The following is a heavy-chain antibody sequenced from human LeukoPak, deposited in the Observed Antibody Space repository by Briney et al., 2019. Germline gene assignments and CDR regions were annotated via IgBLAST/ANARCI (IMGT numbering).Heavy chain of an antibody. CDR2: ISSSSISI. CDR3: VRGPPRESISFGWFDS. J-gene: IGHJ5*01. V-gene: IGHV3-48*01. CDR1: GFTFRTYS. D-gene: IGHD3-3*02. Sequence: GGSLRLSCAASGFTFRTYSMNWVRQAPGKGLEWLSYISSSSISIYYADSVKGRFTISRDNAKNSLYLQMKSLRAEDTATYYCVRGPPRESISFGWFDSWGQGILVTVSS.